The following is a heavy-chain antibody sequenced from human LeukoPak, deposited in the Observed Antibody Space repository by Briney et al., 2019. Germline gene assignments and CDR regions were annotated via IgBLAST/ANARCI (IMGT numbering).Heavy chain of an antibody. V-gene: IGHV3-48*04. Sequence: GGSLRLSCAASGFAYISTSIHWVRQAPGKGLEWLSYSSTVTGNIYYADSAKGRFTISRDNAKSSLNLQISSLRAEDTAVYFCATTGNFYDMDVWGRGTTVTVSS. J-gene: IGHJ6*03. CDR2: SSTVTGNI. D-gene: IGHD1-1*01. CDR3: ATTGNFYDMDV. CDR1: GFAYISTS.